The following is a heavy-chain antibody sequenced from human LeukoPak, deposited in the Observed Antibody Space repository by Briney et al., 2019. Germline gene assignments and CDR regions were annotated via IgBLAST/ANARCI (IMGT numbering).Heavy chain of an antibody. V-gene: IGHV3-74*01. CDR2: IDIDGNIT. Sequence: GGSLRLSCAASGFTFSNYWMHWVRKAPGKGRVWVSRIDIDGNITTYADSVKGRFSISRDNAKNALYLQMNCLRAEDTAMFYCAREFSGRLSRHFEYGGQGTLVTVPS. D-gene: IGHD6-25*01. CDR3: AREFSGRLSRHFEY. J-gene: IGHJ4*02. CDR1: GFTFSNYW.